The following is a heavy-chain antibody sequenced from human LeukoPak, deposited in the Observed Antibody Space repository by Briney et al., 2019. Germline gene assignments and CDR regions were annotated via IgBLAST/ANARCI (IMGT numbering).Heavy chain of an antibody. CDR2: ISAYTGNT. Sequence: GASVKVSCKASGYTFTSYGISWVRQAPGQGLKWMGWISAYTGNTNYAQNLQGRVTMTTDTSTRTAYMELRSLRSDDTAVYYCARSMYYYDTSGYSDYWGQGTLVTVSS. J-gene: IGHJ4*02. D-gene: IGHD3-22*01. V-gene: IGHV1-18*01. CDR3: ARSMYYYDTSGYSDY. CDR1: GYTFTSYG.